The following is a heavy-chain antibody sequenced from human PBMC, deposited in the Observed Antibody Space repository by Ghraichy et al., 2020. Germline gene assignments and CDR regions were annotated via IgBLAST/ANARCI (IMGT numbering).Heavy chain of an antibody. Sequence: GGSLRLSCAASEFTFVNYGLIWVRQAPGKGLEWIAFISSRGSTIYYADSVKGRFTVSRDNANNSLFLQMRSLRVEDTVLYYCARASSLLGYCGGSSCISLEYWRQGALVTLAS. CDR2: ISSRGSTI. CDR3: ARASSLLGYCGGSSCISLEY. D-gene: IGHD2-21*01. V-gene: IGHV3-48*01. CDR1: EFTFVNYG. J-gene: IGHJ4*02.